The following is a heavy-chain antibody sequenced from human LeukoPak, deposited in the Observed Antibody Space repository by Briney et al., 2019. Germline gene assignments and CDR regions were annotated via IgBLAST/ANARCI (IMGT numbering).Heavy chain of an antibody. CDR3: AKDWRGIHSTVTTNWFDP. Sequence: PGGSLRLPCAASGFTFSSYGMSWVRQAPGKGLEWVSTISGSGGSTYYADSVKGRFSMSRDNSKDTLYLQMNSLRAEDTAVYYCAKDWRGIHSTVTTNWFDPWGQGTLVTVSS. J-gene: IGHJ5*02. V-gene: IGHV3-23*01. D-gene: IGHD4-17*01. CDR2: ISGSGGST. CDR1: GFTFSSYG.